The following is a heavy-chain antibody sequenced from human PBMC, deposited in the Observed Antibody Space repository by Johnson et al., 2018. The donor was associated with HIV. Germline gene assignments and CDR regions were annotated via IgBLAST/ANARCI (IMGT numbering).Heavy chain of an antibody. Sequence: QVQLVESGGGVVQPGRSLRLSCAASGFTFSSYAMHWVRQAPGKGLEWVAVISYDGSTIYYADSVKGRFTISRDNAKNSLYLQMNSLRAEDTAVYYCARDSGSFCHAFDIWGQGTMVTVSS. J-gene: IGHJ3*02. CDR2: ISYDGSTI. CDR3: ARDSGSFCHAFDI. V-gene: IGHV3-30*04. CDR1: GFTFSSYA. D-gene: IGHD3-10*01.